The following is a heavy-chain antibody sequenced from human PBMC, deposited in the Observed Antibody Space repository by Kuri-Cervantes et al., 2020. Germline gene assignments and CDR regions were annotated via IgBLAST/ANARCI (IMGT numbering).Heavy chain of an antibody. J-gene: IGHJ6*02. Sequence: GSLRLSCTVSGGSVSSGSYYWSWIRQPPGKGLEWIGYIYYSGSTNYNPSLKSRVTISVDTSKNQFSLKLSSVTAADTAVYYCARSPAGGYGDYFWGVWSPAGLGGMDVWGQGTTVTVSS. CDR3: ARSPAGGYGDYFWGVWSPAGLGGMDV. D-gene: IGHD4-17*01. CDR1: GGSVSSGSYY. V-gene: IGHV4-61*01. CDR2: IYYSGST.